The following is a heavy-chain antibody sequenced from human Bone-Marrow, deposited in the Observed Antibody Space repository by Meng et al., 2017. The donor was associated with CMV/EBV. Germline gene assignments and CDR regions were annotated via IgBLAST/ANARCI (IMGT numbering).Heavy chain of an antibody. CDR3: ARDFFPAGY. CDR2: ISGSGGST. J-gene: IGHJ4*02. V-gene: IGHV3-23*01. Sequence: GGSLRLSCAASGFTFSSYAMSWVRQAPGKGLEWVSAISGSGGSTYYADSVKGRFTISRDNAKNSLYLQMNSLRAEDTAVYYCARDFFPAGYWGQGTLVTVSS. D-gene: IGHD2/OR15-2a*01. CDR1: GFTFSSYA.